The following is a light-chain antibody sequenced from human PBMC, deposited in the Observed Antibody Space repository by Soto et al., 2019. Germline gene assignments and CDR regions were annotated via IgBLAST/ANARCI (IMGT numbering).Light chain of an antibody. CDR1: QDISNY. CDR2: DAS. J-gene: IGKJ4*01. V-gene: IGKV1-33*01. Sequence: DIQMTQSPSSLSASVGDRVTITCQASQDISNYLNWYQQKPGKAPKILIYDASVLEAGVPSRFSGGGSGTLFTLTISSLQAEDVATYDCQQFDNLPLSFGGGTKVDIE. CDR3: QQFDNLPLS.